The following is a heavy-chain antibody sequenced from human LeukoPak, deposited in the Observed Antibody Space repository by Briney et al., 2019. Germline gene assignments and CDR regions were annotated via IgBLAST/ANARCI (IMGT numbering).Heavy chain of an antibody. V-gene: IGHV1-69-2*01. Sequence: GASVKVSCKASGYTFTDYYMHWVQQAPGKGLEWMGRVDPEDGETIYAEEFQGRVTITADTSTDTAYMELSSLRSEDTAVYYCARGVGYGGNSIDYWGQGTLVTVSS. J-gene: IGHJ4*02. CDR1: GYTFTDYY. CDR2: VDPEDGET. D-gene: IGHD4-23*01. CDR3: ARGVGYGGNSIDY.